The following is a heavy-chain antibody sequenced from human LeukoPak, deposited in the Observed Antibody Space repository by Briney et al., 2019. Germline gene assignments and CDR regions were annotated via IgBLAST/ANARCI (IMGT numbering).Heavy chain of an antibody. V-gene: IGHV4-39*01. CDR2: IFYSGST. D-gene: IGHD2-8*02. Sequence: PSETLSLTCTVPGVSISGSSYWWGWIRQPPGKGLEWIGSIFYSGSTYYNPSLKSRVTISVDTSKNQFSLKLSSVTAADTAVYYCARRPPAGGTDWFDPWGQGTLVTVSS. CDR3: ARRPPAGGTDWFDP. CDR1: GVSISGSSYW. J-gene: IGHJ5*02.